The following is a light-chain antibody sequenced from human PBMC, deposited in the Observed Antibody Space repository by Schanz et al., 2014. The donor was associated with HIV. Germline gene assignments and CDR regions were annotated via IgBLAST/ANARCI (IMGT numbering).Light chain of an antibody. CDR2: EVN. V-gene: IGLV2-14*02. CDR1: SSDVGSYNL. CDR3: ATWDDSLDGWV. J-gene: IGLJ3*02. Sequence: QSALTQPASVSGSPGQSITISCTGTSSDVGSYNLVSWYQHHPGKAPELLIYEVNKRPSGVPDRFSGSKSGTSASLVISGLQSEDESDFFCATWDDSLDGWVFGGGTKLTVL.